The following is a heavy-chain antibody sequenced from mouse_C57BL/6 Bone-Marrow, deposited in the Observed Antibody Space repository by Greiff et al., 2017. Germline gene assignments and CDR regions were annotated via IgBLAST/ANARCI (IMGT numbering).Heavy chain of an antibody. J-gene: IGHJ3*01. CDR2: IYWDDDK. CDR1: GFSLSTSGMG. V-gene: IGHV8-12*01. Sequence: QVTLKESGPGILQSSQTLSLTCSFSGFSLSTSGMGVSWIRQPSGKGLEWLAHIYWDDDKRYNPSLKSRLTISKDTSRNQVFLKITSVDTADTATYYCARSRGKAFAYWGQGTLVTVSA. D-gene: IGHD2-1*01. CDR3: ARSRGKAFAY.